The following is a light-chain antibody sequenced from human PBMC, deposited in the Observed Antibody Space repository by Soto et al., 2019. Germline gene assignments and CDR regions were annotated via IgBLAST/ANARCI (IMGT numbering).Light chain of an antibody. J-gene: IGKJ2*02. Sequence: DIQMTQSPSSLSASVGDRVTITCRASQSISSYLNWYQQKPGKAPKLLIYAASSLQSGVPSRFSGSGSGTAFTLTISSLQPEDFATYYCQQSYSTRCTFGQGTKLEIK. V-gene: IGKV1-39*01. CDR3: QQSYSTRCT. CDR2: AAS. CDR1: QSISSY.